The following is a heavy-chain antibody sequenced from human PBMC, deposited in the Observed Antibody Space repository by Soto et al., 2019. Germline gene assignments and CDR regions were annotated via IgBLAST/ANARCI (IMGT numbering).Heavy chain of an antibody. J-gene: IGHJ5*02. V-gene: IGHV1-18*01. D-gene: IGHD2-15*01. CDR1: GFSLSDDG. CDR2: ISPYIDNT. CDR3: ATSEVPASRGGWFAT. Sequence: QVHLLQSGPEIKKPGASVKVSCKASGFSLSDDGINWMRQAPGQGLDWVGWISPYIDNTNYAQKFQDRVTLTTDTSTSTAYMELRSLRSDDTAVYYCATSEVPASRGGWFATWGQGTLVTVSA.